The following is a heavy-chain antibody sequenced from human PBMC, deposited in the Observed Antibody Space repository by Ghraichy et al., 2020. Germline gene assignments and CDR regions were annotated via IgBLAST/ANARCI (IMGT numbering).Heavy chain of an antibody. Sequence: GESLNISFAASGFTVSSNYMSWVRQAPGKGLEWVSVIYSGGSTYYADSVKGRFTISRDNSKNTLYLQMNSLRAEDTAVYYCARGRLDGAVRYWGQGTLVTVSS. CDR1: GFTVSSNY. D-gene: IGHD4-17*01. CDR3: ARGRLDGAVRY. J-gene: IGHJ4*02. V-gene: IGHV3-66*01. CDR2: IYSGGST.